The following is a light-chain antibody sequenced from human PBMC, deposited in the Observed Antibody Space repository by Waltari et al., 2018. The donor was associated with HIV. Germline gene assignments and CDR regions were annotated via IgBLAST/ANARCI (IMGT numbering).Light chain of an antibody. J-gene: IGKJ4*01. CDR3: QQYNNWPLT. V-gene: IGKV3-15*01. CDR1: QSVSSN. Sequence: EIVMTQSPATLSVSPGERATLSCRASQSVSSNLVWYQQKPGQAPRLLIYGASTRATGIPARLSGSGAGTEVTLTISSLQSEDFAVYYCQQYNNWPLTFGGGTKVEIK. CDR2: GAS.